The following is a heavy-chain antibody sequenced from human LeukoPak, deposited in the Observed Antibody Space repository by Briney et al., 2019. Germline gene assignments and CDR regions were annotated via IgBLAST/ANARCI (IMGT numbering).Heavy chain of an antibody. CDR3: ARDPKGYYDTSGYYRYFQY. CDR2: ISSSSSYI. Sequence: PGGSLRLSCAASGFTFSSYSMNWVRQAPGKGLEWVSSISSSSSYIYYADSVKGRFTVSRDNAKNSLYLQMNSLRAEDTAVYYCARDPKGYYDTSGYYRYFQYWGQGTLVTVSS. CDR1: GFTFSSYS. D-gene: IGHD3-22*01. V-gene: IGHV3-21*01. J-gene: IGHJ1*01.